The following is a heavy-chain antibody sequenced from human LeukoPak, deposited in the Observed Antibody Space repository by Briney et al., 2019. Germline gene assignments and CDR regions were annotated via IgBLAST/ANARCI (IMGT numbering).Heavy chain of an antibody. CDR2: ISSSSSTI. V-gene: IGHV3-48*01. Sequence: GGSLRLSCAASGFTFSSYSMNWVRQAPGKGLEWVSYISSSSSTIYYADSVKGRFTISRDNAKNSLYLQMNSLRAEDTAVYYCARDNRRDGYNWSFDYWGQGTLVTVSS. CDR1: GFTFSSYS. CDR3: ARDNRRDGYNWSFDY. J-gene: IGHJ4*02. D-gene: IGHD5-24*01.